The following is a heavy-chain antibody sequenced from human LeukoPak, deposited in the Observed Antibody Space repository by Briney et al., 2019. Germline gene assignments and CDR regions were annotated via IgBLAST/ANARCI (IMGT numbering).Heavy chain of an antibody. D-gene: IGHD1-26*01. Sequence: GGSLRLSCAASGFTFNNYAMSWVRQAPGKGLEWVAFIRYDGSNKYYADSVKGRFTISRDNSKNTLYLQMNSLRAEDTAVYYCAKRIVLDVWGKGTTVTVSS. CDR2: IRYDGSNK. J-gene: IGHJ6*04. CDR1: GFTFNNYA. V-gene: IGHV3-30*02. CDR3: AKRIVLDV.